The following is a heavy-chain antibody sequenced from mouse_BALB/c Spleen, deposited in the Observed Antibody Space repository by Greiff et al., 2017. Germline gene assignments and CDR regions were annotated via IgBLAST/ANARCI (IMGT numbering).Heavy chain of an antibody. CDR2: ISYSGST. CDR3: AIISPYRYDVMDY. V-gene: IGHV3-2*02. CDR1: GYSITSDYA. Sequence: EVQLQQSGPGLVKPSQSLSLTCTVTGYSITSDYAWNWIRQFPGNKLEWMGYISYSGSTSYNPSLKSRISITRDTSKNQFFLQLNSVTTEDTATYYCAIISPYRYDVMDYWGQGTSVTVSS. D-gene: IGHD2-14*01. J-gene: IGHJ4*01.